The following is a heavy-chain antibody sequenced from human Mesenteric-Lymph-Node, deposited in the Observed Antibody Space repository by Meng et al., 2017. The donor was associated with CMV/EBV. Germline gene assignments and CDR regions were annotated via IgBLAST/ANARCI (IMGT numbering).Heavy chain of an antibody. Sequence: GGSLRLSCTASGFTFGDYAMSWVRQAPGKGLEWVGFIRSKAYGGTTEYAASVKGRFTISRDDSKSIAYLQMNSLKTEDTAVYYCTRDRGDIVVVPAAPIYGMDVWGQGTTVTVSS. V-gene: IGHV3-49*04. CDR1: GFTFGDYA. J-gene: IGHJ6*02. CDR2: IRSKAYGGTT. D-gene: IGHD2-2*01. CDR3: TRDRGDIVVVPAAPIYGMDV.